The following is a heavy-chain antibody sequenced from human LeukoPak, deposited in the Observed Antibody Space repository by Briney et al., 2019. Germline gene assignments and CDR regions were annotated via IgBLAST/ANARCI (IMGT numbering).Heavy chain of an antibody. D-gene: IGHD6-19*01. CDR3: TRGWSSAGAFDV. Sequence: SQTLSLTCTVSGGSISSGSYSWTWIRQPAGKGLEWIGRIYISGNTDQNPSLKSRVTVSIDTSKNQFSLEMSSVTAADTAVYYCTRGWSSAGAFDVWGQGTMVTVSS. V-gene: IGHV4-61*02. J-gene: IGHJ3*01. CDR1: GGSISSGSYS. CDR2: IYISGNT.